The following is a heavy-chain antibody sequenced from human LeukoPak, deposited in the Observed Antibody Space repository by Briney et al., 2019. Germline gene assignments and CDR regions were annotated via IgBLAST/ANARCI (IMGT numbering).Heavy chain of an antibody. CDR1: GFTFSTYA. CDR2: ISGSGDST. J-gene: IGHJ4*02. CDR3: AKLLLLRYFDWLLAFDY. D-gene: IGHD3-9*01. Sequence: PGGSLRLSCAASGFTFSTYAVNWVRQAPGKGLEWVSTISGSGDSTYYADSVKGRFTISRDNSKDTLYLQMSSVRVDDTAVYYCAKLLLLRYFDWLLAFDYWGQGTLVTVSS. V-gene: IGHV3-23*01.